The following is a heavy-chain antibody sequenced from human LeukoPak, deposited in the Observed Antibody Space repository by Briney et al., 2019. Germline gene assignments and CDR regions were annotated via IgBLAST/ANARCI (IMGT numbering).Heavy chain of an antibody. D-gene: IGHD3-22*01. CDR3: ARDEGYYDSSGYAY. CDR2: ISAYNGNT. J-gene: IGHJ4*02. V-gene: IGHV1-18*01. Sequence: EASVKVSCKASGYTFSNYGFSWVRRAPGQGLEWMGWISAYNGNTNYAQKFQGRVSLTTDTSTSTAYMEVRSLRSDDTAVYYCARDEGYYDSSGYAYWGQGTLVTVSS. CDR1: GYTFSNYG.